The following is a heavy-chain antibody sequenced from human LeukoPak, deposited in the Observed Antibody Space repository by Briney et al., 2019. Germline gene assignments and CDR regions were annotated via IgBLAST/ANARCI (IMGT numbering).Heavy chain of an antibody. CDR1: GFTFSNAW. D-gene: IGHD6-13*01. V-gene: IGHV3-15*01. CDR2: IISKTDGGTT. Sequence: GGSLRLSCAASGFTFSNAWMSWVRQAPGKGLEWVGRIISKTDGGTTDYAAPVKGRFTISRDDSKNTLYLQMNSLKTEDTAVYYCTTDWSGYSSSWYDYWGQGTLVTVSS. J-gene: IGHJ4*02. CDR3: TTDWSGYSSSWYDY.